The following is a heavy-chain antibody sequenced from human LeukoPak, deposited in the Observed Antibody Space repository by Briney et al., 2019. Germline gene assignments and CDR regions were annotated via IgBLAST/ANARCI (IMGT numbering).Heavy chain of an antibody. CDR1: GGSISSFY. V-gene: IGHV4-59*01. J-gene: IGHJ4*02. CDR3: ARDSGYYDSSGYYALNYFDY. D-gene: IGHD3-22*01. CDR2: MSYSGST. Sequence: SETLSLTCAASGGSISSFYWSWIRQPPGKGLEWIAYMSYSGSTNYNPSLKSRVTISLDTSKNQFSLKLTSVTAADTAVYYCARDSGYYDSSGYYALNYFDYWGQGALVTVSS.